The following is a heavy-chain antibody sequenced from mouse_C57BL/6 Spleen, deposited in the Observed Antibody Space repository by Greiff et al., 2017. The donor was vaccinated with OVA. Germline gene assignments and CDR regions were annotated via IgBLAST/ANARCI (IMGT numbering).Heavy chain of an antibody. V-gene: IGHV1-53*01. J-gene: IGHJ1*03. CDR1: GYTFTSYW. Sequence: QVQLQQPGTELVKPGASVKLSCKASGYTFTSYWMHWVKQRPGQGLEWIGNINPSDGGTNYNEKFKSKATLTVDKSSSTAYMQLSSLTSEDSAVYYCARVDGYYDSWYFDVWGTGTTVTVSS. CDR3: ARVDGYYDSWYFDV. CDR2: INPSDGGT. D-gene: IGHD2-3*01.